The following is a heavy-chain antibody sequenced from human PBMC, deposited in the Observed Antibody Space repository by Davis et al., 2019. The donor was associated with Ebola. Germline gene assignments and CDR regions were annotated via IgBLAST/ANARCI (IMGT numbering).Heavy chain of an antibody. CDR3: ARVARGGAYCGGDCYEA. J-gene: IGHJ4*02. V-gene: IGHV4-38-2*02. CDR1: GYSISSGYY. CDR2: IYHSGST. Sequence: PSETLSLTCTVSGYSISSGYYWGWIRQPPGKGLEWIGSIYHSGSTYYNPSLKSRVTISVDTSKNQFSLKLSSVTAADTAGDYWARVARGGAYCGGDCYEAWGQGTLVTVSS. D-gene: IGHD2-21*01.